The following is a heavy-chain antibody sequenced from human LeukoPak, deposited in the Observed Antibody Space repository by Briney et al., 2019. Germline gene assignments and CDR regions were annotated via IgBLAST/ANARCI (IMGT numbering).Heavy chain of an antibody. CDR1: GGTFSSYA. Sequence: SVKVSCKASGGTFSSYAISWVRQAPGQGLEWMGGIIPIFGTANYAQKFQGRVTITTDESTSTAYMELSSLRSEDTAVYYCVSRYYGSGSYYKDRYYFDYWGQGTLVTVSS. V-gene: IGHV1-69*05. CDR2: IIPIFGTA. J-gene: IGHJ4*02. D-gene: IGHD3-10*01. CDR3: VSRYYGSGSYYKDRYYFDY.